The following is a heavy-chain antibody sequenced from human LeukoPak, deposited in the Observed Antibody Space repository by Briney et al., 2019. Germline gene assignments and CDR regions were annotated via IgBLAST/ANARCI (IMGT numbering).Heavy chain of an antibody. V-gene: IGHV4-59*01. Sequence: SETLSLTCTVSGGSISSYYWSWIRQPPGKGLEWIGYIYYSGSTNYNPSLKSRVTISVDTSKNQFSLKLSSVTAADTSVYYCARRGSGSWWVFDYWGQGTLVTVPS. CDR1: GGSISSYY. CDR2: IYYSGST. CDR3: ARRGSGSWWVFDY. D-gene: IGHD6-19*01. J-gene: IGHJ4*02.